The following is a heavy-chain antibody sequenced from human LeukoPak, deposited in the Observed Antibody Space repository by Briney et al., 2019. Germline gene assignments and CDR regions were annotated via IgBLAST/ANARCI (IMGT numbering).Heavy chain of an antibody. CDR1: GFTFSNYG. CDR2: ISYDGSNK. J-gene: IGHJ5*02. V-gene: IGHV3-30*18. CDR3: AKPLYFGESLNWFDP. Sequence: GGSLRLSCAASGFTFSNYGMHWVRQGPGKGLEWVAVISYDGSNKHYADSVNGRFTISRDNSKNTLYLQMNSLRVEDSAVYYCAKPLYFGESLNWFDPWGQGTLVTVSS. D-gene: IGHD3-10*01.